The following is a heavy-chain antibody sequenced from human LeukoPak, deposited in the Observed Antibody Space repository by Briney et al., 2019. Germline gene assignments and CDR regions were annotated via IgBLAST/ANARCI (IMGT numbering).Heavy chain of an antibody. CDR3: AKVGSPRGWYYYGMDV. V-gene: IGHV3-9*01. J-gene: IGHJ6*02. CDR1: GFTFDDYA. D-gene: IGHD1-26*01. CDR2: ISWNSGSI. Sequence: PGGSLRLSCAASGFTFDDYAMHWVQQAPGKGLEWVSGISWNSGSIGYADSVKGRFTISRDTAKNSLYLQMNSLRSEDTALYYCAKVGSPRGWYYYGMDVWGQGTTVTVSS.